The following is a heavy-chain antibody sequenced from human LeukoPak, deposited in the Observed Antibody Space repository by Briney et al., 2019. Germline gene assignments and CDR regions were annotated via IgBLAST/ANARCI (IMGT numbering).Heavy chain of an antibody. J-gene: IGHJ5*02. CDR1: GFTFSSYS. CDR3: ARGASDILTGYYDNNWFDP. Sequence: GGSLRLSCAASGFTFSSYSMNWVRQAPGKGLEWVSSISSSSSYIYYADSVKGRFTISRDNAKNSLYLQMNSLRAEDTAVYYCARGASDILTGYYDNNWFDPWGQGTLVTVSS. D-gene: IGHD3-9*01. V-gene: IGHV3-21*01. CDR2: ISSSSSYI.